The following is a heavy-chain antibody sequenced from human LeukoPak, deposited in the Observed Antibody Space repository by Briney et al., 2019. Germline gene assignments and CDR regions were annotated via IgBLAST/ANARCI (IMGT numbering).Heavy chain of an antibody. D-gene: IGHD3-22*01. CDR1: GFTFSSYW. CDR2: INSDGSST. CDR3: AHYDSSAYHAFEI. Sequence: GGSLRLSCAASGFTFSSYWMHWVRQAPGKGLVWVSRINSDGSSTSYADSVKGRFTISRDNAKNTLYLQMNSLRAEDTAVYYCAHYDSSAYHAFEIWGQGTMVTVSS. J-gene: IGHJ3*02. V-gene: IGHV3-74*01.